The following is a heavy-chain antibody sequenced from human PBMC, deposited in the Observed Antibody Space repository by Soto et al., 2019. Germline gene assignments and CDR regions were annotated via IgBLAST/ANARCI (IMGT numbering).Heavy chain of an antibody. J-gene: IGHJ3*01. CDR2: INFGGGST. Sequence: EVKLLESGGGLAQPGGTLRLSCAASGFTFSSYTMSWVRQAPGKGLEWVSAINFGGGSTYYADSVKGRFTISRDNSKNTLYLQMNSLRAEDTAVYYCATDALERRLHAFDFWGQGTMVTVSS. CDR3: ATDALERRLHAFDF. CDR1: GFTFSSYT. V-gene: IGHV3-23*01. D-gene: IGHD1-1*01.